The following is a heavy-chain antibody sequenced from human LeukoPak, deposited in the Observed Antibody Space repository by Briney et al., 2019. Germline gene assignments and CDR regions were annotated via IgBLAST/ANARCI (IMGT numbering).Heavy chain of an antibody. D-gene: IGHD3-10*01. V-gene: IGHV4-34*01. CDR2: INHSGST. J-gene: IGHJ5*02. CDR3: ARGIYYGSGSYYRLGFRFDP. Sequence: SETLSLTCAVYGGSFSGYYWSWIRQPPGEGLEWIGEINHSGSTNYNPSLKSRVTISVDTSKNQFSLKLSSVTAADTAVYYCARGIYYGSGSYYRLGFRFDPWGQGTLVTVSS. CDR1: GGSFSGYY.